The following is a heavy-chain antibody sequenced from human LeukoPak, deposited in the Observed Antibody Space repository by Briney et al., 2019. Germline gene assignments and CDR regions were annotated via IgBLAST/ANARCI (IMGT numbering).Heavy chain of an antibody. CDR2: VYYSGST. CDR1: GVSISSYY. CDR3: ARRGLFDYGMDV. V-gene: IGHV4-59*08. Sequence: SETLSLTCTVSGVSISSYYWSWIRQPPGKGLEWIGYVYYSGSTNYNPSLKSRVTISVDTSKNQFSLKLSSVTAADTAMYYCARRGLFDYGMDVWGQGTTVTVSS. J-gene: IGHJ6*02. D-gene: IGHD3-16*01.